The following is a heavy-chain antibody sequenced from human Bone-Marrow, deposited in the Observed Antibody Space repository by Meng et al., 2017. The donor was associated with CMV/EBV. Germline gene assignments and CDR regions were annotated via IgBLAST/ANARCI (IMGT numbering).Heavy chain of an antibody. V-gene: IGHV4-39*01. Sequence: GSLRLSCTVSGGSISSGDYYWSWIRQPPGKGLEWIGSIYYSGSTYYNPSLKSRVTISVDTSKNQFSLKLSSVTAADTAVYYCASRSSSWTGQYNWFDPWGQGTRVTVSS. CDR2: IYYSGST. CDR1: GGSISSGDYY. J-gene: IGHJ5*02. CDR3: ASRSSSWTGQYNWFDP. D-gene: IGHD6-13*01.